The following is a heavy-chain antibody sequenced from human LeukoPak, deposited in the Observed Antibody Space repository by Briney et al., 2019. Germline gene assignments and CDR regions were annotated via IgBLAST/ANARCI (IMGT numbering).Heavy chain of an antibody. CDR2: ISGNGGST. D-gene: IGHD3-9*01. J-gene: IGHJ5*02. V-gene: IGHV3-23*01. Sequence: GGSLRLSCLVSGFSVSNNYVSWVRQAPGKGLEWVSAISGNGGSTYYADSVTGRFTISRDNSKNTLYLQMNSLRAEDTALYYCAKLPTGYPNWFDPWGQGTLVTVSS. CDR3: AKLPTGYPNWFDP. CDR1: GFSVSNNY.